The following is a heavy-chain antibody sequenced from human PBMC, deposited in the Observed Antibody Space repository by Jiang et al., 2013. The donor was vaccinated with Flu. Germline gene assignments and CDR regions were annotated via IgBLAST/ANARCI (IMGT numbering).Heavy chain of an antibody. Sequence: EVKKPGASVKVSCKASGYIFASYAMHWVRQAPGQRLEWMGWINPGNGNTKYSPKFQDRVTITRDTSTSTVYMELSSLRSEDTAVYYCARDQDDAFDIWGQGTMVTVSS. CDR1: GYIFASYA. CDR3: ARDQDDAFDI. CDR2: INPGNGNT. V-gene: IGHV1-3*01. J-gene: IGHJ3*02.